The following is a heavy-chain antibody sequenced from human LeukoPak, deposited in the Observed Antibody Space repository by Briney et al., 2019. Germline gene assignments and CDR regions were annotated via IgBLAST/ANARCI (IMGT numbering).Heavy chain of an antibody. V-gene: IGHV1-2*06. J-gene: IGHJ3*02. CDR2: INPNSGGT. CDR3: ARQRSGWSYDAFDI. CDR1: GYTFTGYH. Sequence: ASVKVSCKASGYTFTGYHMHWVRQAPGQGLEWMGRINPNSGGTTYAQKFQGRVTMTRDTSISTAYMELSRLRSADTAVFYCARQRSGWSYDAFDIWGQGTMVTVSS. D-gene: IGHD6-19*01.